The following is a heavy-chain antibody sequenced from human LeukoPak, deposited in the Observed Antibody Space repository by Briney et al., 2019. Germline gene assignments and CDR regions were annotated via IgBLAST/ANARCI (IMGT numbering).Heavy chain of an antibody. CDR2: INPNSGGT. V-gene: IGHV1-2*02. Sequence: ASVKVSCKASGYTFTGYYMHWVRQAAGQGLEWMGWINPNSGGTDYAQEFQGRVTMTRGKSISTAYMALRRLRSDHTAVHCCERSKRSGSLPHFVPWGQGTPGTLSP. CDR1: GYTFTGYY. CDR3: ERSKRSGSLPHFVP. J-gene: IGHJ5*02. D-gene: IGHD1-26*01.